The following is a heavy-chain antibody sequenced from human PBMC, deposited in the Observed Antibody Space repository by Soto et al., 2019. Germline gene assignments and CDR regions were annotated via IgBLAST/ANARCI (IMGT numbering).Heavy chain of an antibody. CDR3: ARDRRNSGYGMDV. V-gene: IGHV3-21*01. CDR1: GFTFSSYS. D-gene: IGHD1-7*01. Sequence: GGSLRLSCAASGFTFSSYSMNWVRQAPGKGLEWVSSISSSSSYIYYADSVKGRFTISRDNAKNSLYLQMNSLRAEDTAVYYCARDRRNSGYGMDVWGQGTTVTVSS. CDR2: ISSSSSYI. J-gene: IGHJ6*02.